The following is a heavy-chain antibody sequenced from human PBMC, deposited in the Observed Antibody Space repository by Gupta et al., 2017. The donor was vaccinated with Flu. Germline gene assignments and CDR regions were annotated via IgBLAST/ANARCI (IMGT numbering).Heavy chain of an antibody. J-gene: IGHJ4*02. CDR3: APAAPNFDY. CDR2: ISSSGSTI. D-gene: IGHD2-15*01. V-gene: IGHV3-48*03. Sequence: WVRQAPRKGLEWLSYISSSGSTIYYADFVKGRFTISRDDAKDSLYLQMNSLRAEDTAVYYCAPAAPNFDYWGQGALVAVSS.